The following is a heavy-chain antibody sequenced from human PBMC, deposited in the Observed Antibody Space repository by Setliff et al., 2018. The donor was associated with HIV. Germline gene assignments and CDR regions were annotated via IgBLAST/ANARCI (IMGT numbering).Heavy chain of an antibody. Sequence: ASVKVSCKASGYTFNNFYLHWVRLAPGQGLEWMGMVNPSGGSTVYAQKFQGRVTITADESTSTAYMELSSLRSEDTAVYYCARESSSGWYDYWGQGTLVTVS. CDR3: ARESSSGWYDY. D-gene: IGHD6-19*01. J-gene: IGHJ4*02. CDR2: VNPSGGST. CDR1: GYTFNNFY. V-gene: IGHV1-46*02.